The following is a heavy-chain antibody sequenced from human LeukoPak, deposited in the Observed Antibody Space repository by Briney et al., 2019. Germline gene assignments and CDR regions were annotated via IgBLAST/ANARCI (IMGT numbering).Heavy chain of an antibody. J-gene: IGHJ4*02. V-gene: IGHV3-21*04. Sequence: GGSLRLSCAASGFTFSSYSMNWVRQAPGKGLEWVSSISSSSSYIYYADSVKGRFTISRDNAKNTLYLQMNSLRVEDTAIYYCAKGPLDYIHGTHYFDYWGQGTLVTVSS. CDR1: GFTFSSYS. D-gene: IGHD4-11*01. CDR2: ISSSSSYI. CDR3: AKGPLDYIHGTHYFDY.